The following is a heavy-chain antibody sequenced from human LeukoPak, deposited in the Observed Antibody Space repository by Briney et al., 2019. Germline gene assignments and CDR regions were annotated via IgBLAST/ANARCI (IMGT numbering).Heavy chain of an antibody. Sequence: SGGSLRLSCEGAGFNFNDAWMSWIRQAPGKGLEWVGRVRTTAEGETTDYAAPVRGRFIISRDDSKNMVFLQMNRLATEDTAIYYCTAGLGKTDDDSWGQGTLVTVSS. CDR2: VRTTAEGETT. J-gene: IGHJ4*02. CDR3: TAGLGKTDDDS. D-gene: IGHD4-11*01. CDR1: GFNFNDAW. V-gene: IGHV3-15*01.